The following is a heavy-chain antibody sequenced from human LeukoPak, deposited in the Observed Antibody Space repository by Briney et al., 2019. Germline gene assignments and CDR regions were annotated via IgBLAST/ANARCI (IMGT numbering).Heavy chain of an antibody. Sequence: GGSLRLSCAASGFTFSTYTMYWVRHPPGKRLEWVSIIGNNGGGIHYADSVKGRFTISRDNFKNAPYLQMNSLRVEDTAVYYCAIDPNWGTHSWGQGVLVTVSS. D-gene: IGHD7-27*01. J-gene: IGHJ4*02. CDR1: GFTFSTYT. V-gene: IGHV3-23*01. CDR2: IGNNGGGI. CDR3: AIDPNWGTHS.